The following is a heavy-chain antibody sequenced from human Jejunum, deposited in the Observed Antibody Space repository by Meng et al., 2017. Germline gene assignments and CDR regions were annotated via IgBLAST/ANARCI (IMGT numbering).Heavy chain of an antibody. CDR1: GGSMNSAGHY. CDR3: ARATAGNSEYFQN. Sequence: VQLQEWGPGLGKPAQTLSLTCTVAGGSMNSAGHYWSWIRQDPGKGLEWIGYIHYSGGTYYNPSLKSRVTISVDTSKNQFSLKLNSVSAADTAVYYCARATAGNSEYFQNWGQGTLVTVSS. V-gene: IGHV4-31*03. D-gene: IGHD4-23*01. J-gene: IGHJ1*01. CDR2: IHYSGGT.